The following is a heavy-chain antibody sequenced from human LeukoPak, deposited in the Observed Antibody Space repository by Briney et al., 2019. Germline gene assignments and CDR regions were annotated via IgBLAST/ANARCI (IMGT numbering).Heavy chain of an antibody. D-gene: IGHD3-10*01. CDR1: GFTLSSYA. J-gene: IGHJ4*02. CDR3: AKTTGSMIRGAIAF. CDR2: ISDSGGNT. Sequence: GGSLRLSCAASGFTLSSYAMSWVRQAPGKGLEWVSAISDSGGNTYYADSVKGRFTISRDNSQNTLYLQMNSLRAEDTAVYYCAKTTGSMIRGAIAFWGQGTLVTVSS. V-gene: IGHV3-23*01.